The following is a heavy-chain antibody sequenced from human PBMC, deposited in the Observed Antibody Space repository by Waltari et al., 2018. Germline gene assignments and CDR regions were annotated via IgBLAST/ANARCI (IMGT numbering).Heavy chain of an antibody. CDR3: ARATESNRYYYYYMDV. J-gene: IGHJ6*03. CDR1: GGSFSGYY. D-gene: IGHD4-4*01. CDR2: INHSGST. Sequence: QVQLQQWGAGLLKPSETLSLTCAVYGGSFSGYYWSWIRQPPGKGLEWIGEINHSGSTNYNPSLKSRVTISVDTAKNQFSLKLSSVTAADTAVYYCARATESNRYYYYYMDVWGKGTTVIVSS. V-gene: IGHV4-34*01.